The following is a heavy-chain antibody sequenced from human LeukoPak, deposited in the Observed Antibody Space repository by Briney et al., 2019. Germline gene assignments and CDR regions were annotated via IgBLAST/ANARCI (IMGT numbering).Heavy chain of an antibody. J-gene: IGHJ4*02. Sequence: SGGSLRLSCAASGFTFSNYWMTWVRQAPGKGLERVAQIKHDGSEKYYVDSVKGRFTISRDNAKNSLYLQMNSLRADDTAVYFCARDQTPFVWGQGILVTVSS. CDR2: IKHDGSEK. CDR3: ARDQTPFV. V-gene: IGHV3-7*01. CDR1: GFTFSNYW.